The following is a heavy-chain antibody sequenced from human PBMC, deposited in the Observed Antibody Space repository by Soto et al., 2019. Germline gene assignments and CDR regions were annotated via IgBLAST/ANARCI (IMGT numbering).Heavy chain of an antibody. CDR3: AKGQSGSYSGMDV. V-gene: IGHV3-30*18. CDR1: GFTFSSYG. CDR2: ISYDGSNK. Sequence: GGSLRLSCAASGFTFSSYGMHWVRQAPGKGLEWVAVISYDGSNKYYADSVKGRFTISRDNSKNTLYLQMNSLRAEDTAVYYCAKGQSGSYSGMDVWGQGTTVTVYS. D-gene: IGHD1-26*01. J-gene: IGHJ6*02.